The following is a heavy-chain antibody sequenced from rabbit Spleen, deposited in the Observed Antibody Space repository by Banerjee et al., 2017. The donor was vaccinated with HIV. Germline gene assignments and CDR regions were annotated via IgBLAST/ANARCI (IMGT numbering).Heavy chain of an antibody. J-gene: IGHJ2*01. CDR3: ARNYVNAFDP. D-gene: IGHD1-1*01. CDR2: IDTSDGDT. V-gene: IGHV1S40*01. CDR1: GFSFSAGYY. Sequence: QSLEESGGDLVKPGASLTLTCTASGFSFSAGYYVCWVRQAPGKGLEWIACIDTSDGDTDYANWPKGRFTISKTSSTTVTLQMTSLTAADTATYFCARNYVNAFDPWGQGTLVTVS.